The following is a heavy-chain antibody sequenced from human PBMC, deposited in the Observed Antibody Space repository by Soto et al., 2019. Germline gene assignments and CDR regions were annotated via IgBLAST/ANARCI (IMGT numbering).Heavy chain of an antibody. V-gene: IGHV3-23*01. CDR3: ARRGERWLHEDY. CDR2: ISRGADDT. J-gene: IGHJ4*02. Sequence: EVQLLESGGGLVQPGGSLRLSCAASGFTFHIYPMTWVRQTPGKGLEWVSTISRGADDTQYAESVKGRFTLTRDDSKKTLYLQLNGRRAEDTAVYYCARRGERWLHEDYWGQGTLVTVSS. D-gene: IGHD6-19*01. CDR1: GFTFHIYP.